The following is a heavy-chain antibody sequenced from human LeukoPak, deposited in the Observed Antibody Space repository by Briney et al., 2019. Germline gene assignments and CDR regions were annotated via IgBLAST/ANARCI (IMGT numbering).Heavy chain of an antibody. CDR3: ARDRDIAAAGTGWFDP. D-gene: IGHD6-13*01. V-gene: IGHV7-4-1*02. J-gene: IGHJ5*02. CDR1: GYTFTNYG. CDR2: INTNTGNP. Sequence: ASVKVSCRASGYTFTNYGVNWVRQAPGQGLEWMGWINTNTGNPTYAQGFTGRFVFSLGTSVSTAYLQISSLKAEDTAVYYCARDRDIAAAGTGWFDPWGQGTLVTVSS.